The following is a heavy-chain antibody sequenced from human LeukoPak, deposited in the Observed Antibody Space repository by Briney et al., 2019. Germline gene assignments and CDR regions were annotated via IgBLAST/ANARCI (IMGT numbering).Heavy chain of an antibody. CDR3: ASESMNWFDP. CDR2: INHSGST. V-gene: IGHV4-34*01. J-gene: IGHJ5*02. CDR1: GGSLSGYY. Sequence: SETLSLTCAVYGGSLSGYYWSWIRQPPGKGLEWIGEINHSGSTNYNPSLKSRVTISVDTSKNQFSLKLSSVTAADTAVYYCASESMNWFDPWGQGTLVTVSS. D-gene: IGHD2/OR15-2a*01.